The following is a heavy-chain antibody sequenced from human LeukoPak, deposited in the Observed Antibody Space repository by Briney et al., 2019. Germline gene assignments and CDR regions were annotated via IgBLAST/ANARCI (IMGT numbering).Heavy chain of an antibody. Sequence: SQTLSLTCTVSGGSISSGGYYWSWIRQHPGKGLEWIGYIYYSGSTYYNPSLKSRVTISVDTSKNQFSLKLSSVTAADTAVYYCAIFQRLRNGVVVPAAPDYWGQGTLVTVSS. CDR2: IYYSGST. V-gene: IGHV4-31*03. CDR3: AIFQRLRNGVVVPAAPDY. J-gene: IGHJ4*02. D-gene: IGHD2-2*01. CDR1: GGSISSGGYY.